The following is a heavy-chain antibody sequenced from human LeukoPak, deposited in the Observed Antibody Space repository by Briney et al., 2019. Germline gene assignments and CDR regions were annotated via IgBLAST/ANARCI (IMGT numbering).Heavy chain of an antibody. J-gene: IGHJ4*02. CDR2: IYSGGST. V-gene: IGHV3-53*01. Sequence: GGSLRLSCAASGFTVSSNYMSWVRQAPGKGLEWVSVIYSGGSTYYADSVKGRFTISRDNAKNSLFLQMSGLRAEDTAMYYCARALYNSGWYPDYFDSWGQGTLVTVSS. CDR3: ARALYNSGWYPDYFDS. CDR1: GFTVSSNY. D-gene: IGHD6-13*01.